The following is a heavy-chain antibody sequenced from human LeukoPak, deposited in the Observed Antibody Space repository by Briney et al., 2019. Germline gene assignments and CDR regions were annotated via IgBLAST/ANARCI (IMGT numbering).Heavy chain of an antibody. Sequence: SVKVSCKASRGTFSSYTISWVRQAPGQGHEWMGRIIPILGIPNYAQKFQGRVTITADKSTSTASMELSSLRSEDTAVYYCARGTTIVVVLAAPLNPFDYGMDVWGQGTTGTVSS. CDR1: RGTFSSYT. CDR3: ARGTTIVVVLAAPLNPFDYGMDV. CDR2: IIPILGIP. V-gene: IGHV1-69*02. D-gene: IGHD2-2*01. J-gene: IGHJ6*02.